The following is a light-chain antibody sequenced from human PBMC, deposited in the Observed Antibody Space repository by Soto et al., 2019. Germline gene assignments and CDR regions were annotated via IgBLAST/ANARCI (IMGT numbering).Light chain of an antibody. J-gene: IGLJ2*01. CDR2: GNS. V-gene: IGLV1-40*01. CDR3: QSYDSSLREV. CDR1: SSNIGAGYD. Sequence: QSVLTQPPSVSGALGQRVTISCTGSSSNIGAGYDVHWYQQLPGTAPKLLIYGNSNRPSGVPDRFSGSKSGTSASLAITGLQAEDEADYYCQSYDSSLREVFGGGTKLT.